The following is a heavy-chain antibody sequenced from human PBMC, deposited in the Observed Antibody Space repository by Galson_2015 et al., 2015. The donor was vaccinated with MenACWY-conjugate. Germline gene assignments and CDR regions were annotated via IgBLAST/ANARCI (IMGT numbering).Heavy chain of an antibody. CDR3: AKTISSDLATRAFDI. CDR1: GFTFSDFW. V-gene: IGHV3-7*05. CDR2: IMKDGSGK. Sequence: SLRLSCAASGFTFSDFWMSWVRLVPGQGLEWVAHIMKDGSGKYYVDSVKGRLILSRATSMTQFSLKLTSVTAADTAIYYCAKTISSDLATRAFDIWGHGTMATVSS. J-gene: IGHJ3*02. D-gene: IGHD3-3*02.